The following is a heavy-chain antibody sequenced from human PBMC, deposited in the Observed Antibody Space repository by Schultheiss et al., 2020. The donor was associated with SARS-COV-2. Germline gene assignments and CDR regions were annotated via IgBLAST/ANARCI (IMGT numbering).Heavy chain of an antibody. CDR1: GGSISNYD. Sequence: SETLSLTCTVSGGSISNYDWSWIRQPPGKGLEWIGYIYYSGSTNYNPSLKSRVTISVDTSKNQFSLKLSSVTAADTAVYYCARDYYDSSGYYFYGMDVWGQGTTVTVSS. CDR3: ARDYYDSSGYYFYGMDV. CDR2: IYYSGST. V-gene: IGHV4-59*12. J-gene: IGHJ6*02. D-gene: IGHD3-22*01.